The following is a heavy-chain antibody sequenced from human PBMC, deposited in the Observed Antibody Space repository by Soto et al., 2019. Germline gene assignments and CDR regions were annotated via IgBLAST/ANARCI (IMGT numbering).Heavy chain of an antibody. CDR3: ARGLSPRTSVLRYFDWLGAFDI. Sequence: ASVKVSCKASGYTFTGYYVHWVRQAPGQGLEWMGWINPNSGGTNYAQKFQGWVTMTRDTSISTAYMELSRLRSDDTAVYYCARGLSPRTSVLRYFDWLGAFDIWGQGTMVTVSS. D-gene: IGHD3-9*01. CDR1: GYTFTGYY. J-gene: IGHJ3*02. V-gene: IGHV1-2*04. CDR2: INPNSGGT.